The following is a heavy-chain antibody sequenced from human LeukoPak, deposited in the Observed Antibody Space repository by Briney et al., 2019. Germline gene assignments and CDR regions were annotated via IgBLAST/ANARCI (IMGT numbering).Heavy chain of an antibody. V-gene: IGHV4-59*12. CDR1: GGSISSYY. CDR3: ARAGTMVRGDYYFDY. Sequence: SETLSLTCTVSGGSISSYYWSWIRQPPGKGLEWIGYIYYSGSTNYNPSLKSRVTMSVDTSKNQFSLKLSSVTAADTAVYYCARAGTMVRGDYYFDYWGQGTLVTVSS. D-gene: IGHD3-10*01. CDR2: IYYSGST. J-gene: IGHJ4*02.